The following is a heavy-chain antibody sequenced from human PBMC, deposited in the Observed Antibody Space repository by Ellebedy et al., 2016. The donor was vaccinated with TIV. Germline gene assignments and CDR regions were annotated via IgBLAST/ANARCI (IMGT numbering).Heavy chain of an antibody. CDR2: IDPSGDST. Sequence: ASVKVSCXASGYTLTAYYMHWVRQAPGQGLEWMGTIDPSGDSTNYAQKFQGRVTMTNDTSTSTFYMELSSLRSEDTAVYYCARAPEELLFLDYWGQGTLVTVSS. V-gene: IGHV1-46*01. J-gene: IGHJ4*02. CDR3: ARAPEELLFLDY. CDR1: GYTLTAYY. D-gene: IGHD2-21*02.